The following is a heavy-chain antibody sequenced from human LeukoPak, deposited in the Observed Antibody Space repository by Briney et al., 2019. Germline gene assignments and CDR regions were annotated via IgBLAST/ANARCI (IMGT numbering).Heavy chain of an antibody. CDR2: ISGSGGST. V-gene: IGHV3-23*01. D-gene: IGHD2-15*01. CDR3: AEDQKLQPFHY. J-gene: IGHJ4*02. CDR1: GFTFSSYA. Sequence: GGSLRLSCAASGFTFSSYAMSWVRQAPGKGLEWVSAISGSGGSTYYADSVKGRFTISRDNSKNTLYLQMNSLRTEDTSVYYCAEDQKLQPFHYWGQGTLVTVSS.